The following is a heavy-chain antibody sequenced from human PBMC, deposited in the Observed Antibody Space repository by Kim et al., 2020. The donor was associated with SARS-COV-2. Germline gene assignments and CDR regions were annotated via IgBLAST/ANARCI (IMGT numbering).Heavy chain of an antibody. D-gene: IGHD2-15*01. CDR1: GGSFSGYY. J-gene: IGHJ5*02. CDR3: ARGLKDLGGWWFDP. Sequence: SETLSLTCAVYGGSFSGYYWSWIRQPPGKGLEWIGEINDSGSTNYNPSLKSRVTISVDMSKNQFSLKLSSVTAADTTVYYCARGLKDLGGWWFDPWGQGTLVTVSS. V-gene: IGHV4-34*01. CDR2: INDSGST.